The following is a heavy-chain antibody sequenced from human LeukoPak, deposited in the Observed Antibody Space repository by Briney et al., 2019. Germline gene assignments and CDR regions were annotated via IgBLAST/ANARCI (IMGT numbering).Heavy chain of an antibody. CDR3: ATGRSFSSSSPCEY. CDR1: GFTFSSYG. CDR2: ISYDGSNK. V-gene: IGHV3-30*03. D-gene: IGHD6-6*01. J-gene: IGHJ4*02. Sequence: GGSLILSCAASGFTFSSYGMHWVRQAPGKGLEWVTVISYDGSNKYYADSVKGRFTISRDNSKNTLYLQMNSLRAEDTAVYYCATGRSFSSSSPCEYWGQGTLVTVSS.